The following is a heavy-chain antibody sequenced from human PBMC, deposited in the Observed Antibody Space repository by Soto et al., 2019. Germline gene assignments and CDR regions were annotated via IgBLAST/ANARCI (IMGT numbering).Heavy chain of an antibody. D-gene: IGHD3-16*01. Sequence: QVQLVESGGGVVQPGASLRLSCVGSGFTFRSYVIHWVRQAPGKGLEWVALTSYDGSNKYYDDSVKGRFTISRDNSRNTVDLHMDGLRLEDTALYYCARWGTTGGLDVWGQGTLVSVSS. CDR2: TSYDGSNK. CDR3: ARWGTTGGLDV. CDR1: GFTFRSYV. V-gene: IGHV3-30*12. J-gene: IGHJ4*02.